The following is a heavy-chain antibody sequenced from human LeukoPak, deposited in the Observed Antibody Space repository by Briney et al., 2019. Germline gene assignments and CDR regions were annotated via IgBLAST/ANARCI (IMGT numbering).Heavy chain of an antibody. CDR3: ATDLHRIVGATLLDY. CDR2: FDPEDGET. CDR1: GYTFTSYA. Sequence: GASVKVSCKASGYTFTSYAMNWVRQAPGQGLEWMGGFDPEDGETIYAQKFQGRVTMTEDTSTDTAYMELNSLRSEDTAVYYCATDLHRIVGATLLDYWGQGTLVTVSS. D-gene: IGHD1-26*01. V-gene: IGHV1-24*01. J-gene: IGHJ4*02.